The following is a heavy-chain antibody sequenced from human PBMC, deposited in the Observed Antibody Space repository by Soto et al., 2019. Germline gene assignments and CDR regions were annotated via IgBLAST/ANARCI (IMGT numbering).Heavy chain of an antibody. CDR3: AKKANSGPGSQYFDN. D-gene: IGHD3-10*01. J-gene: IGHJ4*02. CDR2: VYYSGAT. Sequence: KTSETLSLSCNVSGDSMTSPPYYWGWIRQPPGKGLEWIGTVYYSGATYYNPSLRGRLTVSADTSKNYFSLRLTSVTAADTAVYYCAKKANSGPGSQYFDNWGQGTLVTVSS. CDR1: GDSMTSPPYY. V-gene: IGHV4-39*02.